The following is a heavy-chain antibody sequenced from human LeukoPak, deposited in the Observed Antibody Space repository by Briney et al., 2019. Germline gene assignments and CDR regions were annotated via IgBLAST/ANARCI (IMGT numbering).Heavy chain of an antibody. D-gene: IGHD3-9*01. V-gene: IGHV1-18*04. CDR3: ARGWSYDILTGYYDILDY. CDR2: ISAYNGNT. Sequence: ASVKVSCKASGYTFTGYYMHWVRQAPGQGLEWMGWISAYNGNTNYAQKLQGRVTMTTGTSTSTAYMELRSLRSDDTAVYYCARGWSYDILTGYYDILDYWGQGTLVTVSS. CDR1: GYTFTGYY. J-gene: IGHJ4*02.